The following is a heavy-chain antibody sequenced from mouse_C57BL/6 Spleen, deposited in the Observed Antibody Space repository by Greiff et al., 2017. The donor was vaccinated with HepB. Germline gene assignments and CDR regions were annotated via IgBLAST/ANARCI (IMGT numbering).Heavy chain of an antibody. Sequence: QSCKASGYTFTSYGISWVKQRTGQGLEWIGEIYPRSGNTYYNEKFKGKATLTADKSSSTAYMELRSLTSEDSAVYFCARSDYDYFAYWGQGTLVTVSA. J-gene: IGHJ3*01. D-gene: IGHD2-4*01. CDR3: ARSDYDYFAY. CDR2: IYPRSGNT. CDR1: GYTFTSYG. V-gene: IGHV1-81*01.